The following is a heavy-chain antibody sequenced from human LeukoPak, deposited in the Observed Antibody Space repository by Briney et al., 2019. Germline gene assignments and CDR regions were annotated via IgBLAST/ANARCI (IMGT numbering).Heavy chain of an antibody. CDR3: ARDLTVSGWTSHNWFDP. D-gene: IGHD6-19*01. CDR1: GFTFSSYS. Sequence: GGSLRLSCAASGFTFSSYSMNWVRQAPGKGLEWVSYISSSSSTIYYADSVKGRFTISRDNAKNSLYLQMNSLRAEDTAVYYCARDLTVSGWTSHNWFDPWGQGTLVTVSS. J-gene: IGHJ5*02. V-gene: IGHV3-48*01. CDR2: ISSSSSTI.